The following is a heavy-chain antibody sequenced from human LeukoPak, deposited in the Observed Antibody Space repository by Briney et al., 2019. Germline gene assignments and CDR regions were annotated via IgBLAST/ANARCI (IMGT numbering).Heavy chain of an antibody. CDR1: GFTSTNWD. V-gene: IGHV3-33*01. CDR2: IWYDGSKK. Sequence: PPSGFTSTNWDRHWVCQAPGKGPEWVATIWYDGSKKYYADSVKGRFTISRDNSKNRLYLQMNSLRAEDTAVYYCERGTFGVGYWGPGMLFTVSS. CDR3: ERGTFGVGY. J-gene: IGHJ4*02. D-gene: IGHD3-10*01.